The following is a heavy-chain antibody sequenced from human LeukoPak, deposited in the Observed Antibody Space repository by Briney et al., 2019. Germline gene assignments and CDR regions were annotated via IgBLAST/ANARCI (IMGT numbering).Heavy chain of an antibody. D-gene: IGHD1-26*01. CDR2: ISSSGSTI. J-gene: IGHJ4*02. CDR1: GFMFSSHE. CDR3: ARSRDYSGSYFSH. V-gene: IGHV3-48*03. Sequence: GGSLRLSCGAYGFMFSSHEMNWVRQAPGKGLEWVSYISSSGSTIYYADSVKGRFTISRDNAKNSLYLQMNSLRAADTAVYYCARSRDYSGSYFSHWGQGTLVTVSS.